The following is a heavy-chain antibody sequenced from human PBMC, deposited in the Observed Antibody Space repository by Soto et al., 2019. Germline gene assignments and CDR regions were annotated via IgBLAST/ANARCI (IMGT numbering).Heavy chain of an antibody. D-gene: IGHD2-21*02. CDR2: IRNKANSYAT. J-gene: IGHJ5*02. CDR3: TSSFVVVTAIAAS. V-gene: IGHV3-73*02. Sequence: EVQLVESGGGLVQPGGSLKLSCAASGFTFSDSTMHWVRQASGKGLEWVGRIRNKANSYATAYAASVKGRFTVSRDDSKNTAYLQMTGLKTEDPAVYYCTSSFVVVTAIAASWGQGTLVNVSS. CDR1: GFTFSDST.